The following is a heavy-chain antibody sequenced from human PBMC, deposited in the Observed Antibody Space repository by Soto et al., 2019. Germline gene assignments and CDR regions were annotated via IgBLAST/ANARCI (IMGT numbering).Heavy chain of an antibody. Sequence: GGSLRLSCTASGFPCITYSLNWVRQAPGKGLEWVSSITSGSSFIDYTDSVKGRFTISRDDAKNSLFLQMSSLRADDTAAYYCARSQRNGAMDVWGQGTTVTVSS. CDR2: ITSGSSFI. CDR1: GFPCITYS. D-gene: IGHD2-8*01. J-gene: IGHJ6*02. V-gene: IGHV3-21*01. CDR3: ARSQRNGAMDV.